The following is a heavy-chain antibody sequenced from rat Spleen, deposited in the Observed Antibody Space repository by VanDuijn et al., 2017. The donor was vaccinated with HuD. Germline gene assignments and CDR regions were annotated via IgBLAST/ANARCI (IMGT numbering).Heavy chain of an antibody. CDR1: GFTFSKYG. CDR3: ARQWDY. CDR2: ISYDGSST. Sequence: EVKLLESGGGLVQPGRSLKVSCAASGFTFSKYGMAWVRQAPTKGLEWVATISYDGSSTYYRDSVKGRFTLSRDNAKSTLYLQMDSLRSEDTATYYCARQWDYWGQGVMVTVSS. V-gene: IGHV5-29*01. J-gene: IGHJ2*01.